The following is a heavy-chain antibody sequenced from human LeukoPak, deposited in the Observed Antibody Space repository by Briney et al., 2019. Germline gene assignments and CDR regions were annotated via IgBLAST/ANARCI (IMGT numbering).Heavy chain of an antibody. J-gene: IGHJ4*02. CDR3: ARNYGDFDY. D-gene: IGHD4-17*01. CDR1: GGSISSYY. CDR2: IYYSGST. Sequence: PSETLSLTCTVSGGSISSYYWSLIRQPPGKGLEWIGYIYYSGSTNYNPSLKSRVTISVDTSKNQFSLKLSSVTAADTAVYYCARNYGDFDYWGQGTLVTVSS. V-gene: IGHV4-59*01.